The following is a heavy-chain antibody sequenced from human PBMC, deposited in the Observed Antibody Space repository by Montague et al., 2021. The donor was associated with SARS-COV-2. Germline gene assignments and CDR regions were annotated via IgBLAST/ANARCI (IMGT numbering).Heavy chain of an antibody. D-gene: IGHD5/OR15-5a*01. J-gene: IGHJ6*02. V-gene: IGHV4-59*01. Sequence: SETLSLTCTVSGGSISSNYWSWIRQPPGKGLEWIGYIYYSGSTNYNPSLKSRVTISVDTSKNRFSLNLRSVATADTAVYYCARVAELDVFSVYYYGLDVWGQGTTVTVSS. CDR2: IYYSGST. CDR1: GGSISSNY. CDR3: ARVAELDVFSVYYYGLDV.